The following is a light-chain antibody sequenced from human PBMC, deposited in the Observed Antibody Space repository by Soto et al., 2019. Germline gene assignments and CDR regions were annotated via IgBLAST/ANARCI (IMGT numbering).Light chain of an antibody. CDR2: DAS. CDR1: QDISNY. CDR3: QQYDNLQLT. Sequence: IHITQSPSSLSASVGDRVTITCEASQDISNYLNWDQQKPGKAPKLLIYDASNLETGVPSRFSGSGSGTDFTFTISSLQPEDIATYYCQQYDNLQLTFGGGTKVDI. J-gene: IGKJ4*01. V-gene: IGKV1-33*01.